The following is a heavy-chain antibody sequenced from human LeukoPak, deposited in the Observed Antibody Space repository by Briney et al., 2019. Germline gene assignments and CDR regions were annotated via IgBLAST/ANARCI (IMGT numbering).Heavy chain of an antibody. D-gene: IGHD3-10*01. V-gene: IGHV5-51*01. CDR1: GYSFTSYW. CDR2: IYPGDSDT. J-gene: IGHJ4*02. Sequence: GESLKISCKGSGYSFTSYWIGWVRQMPGKGLEWMGIIYPGDSDTRYSPSFQGQVTISADKSISTAYLQWSSLKASDTAMYYCARDNLTYYYGSGSPGGGFDYWGQGTLVTVSS. CDR3: ARDNLTYYYGSGSPGGGFDY.